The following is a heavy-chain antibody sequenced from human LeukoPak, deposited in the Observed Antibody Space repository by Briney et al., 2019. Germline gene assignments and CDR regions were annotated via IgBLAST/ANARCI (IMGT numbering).Heavy chain of an antibody. Sequence: GGSLRLSCAASGFTFNNFGMTWVRQAPGKGLEWVSTISGGGGGSSYYAYSVKGRFTISGDNSKDTVYLQMNSLRAEDTAVYYCARVRRSAMGCSPNWFDPWGQGTLVTVSS. D-gene: IGHD2-2*01. J-gene: IGHJ5*02. CDR2: ISGGGGGSS. V-gene: IGHV3-23*01. CDR3: ARVRRSAMGCSPNWFDP. CDR1: GFTFNNFG.